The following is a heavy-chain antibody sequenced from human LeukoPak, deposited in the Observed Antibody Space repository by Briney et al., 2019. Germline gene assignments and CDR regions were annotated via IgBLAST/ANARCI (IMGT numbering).Heavy chain of an antibody. V-gene: IGHV3-30*02. CDR2: IRYDGSNK. D-gene: IGHD3-10*01. J-gene: IGHJ4*02. CDR3: ARGDGFMIRD. Sequence: PGGSLRLSCAASGFTFSSYGMHWVRQAPGKGLEWVAFIRYDGSNKYYADSVKGRFTISRDNSKNTLYLQMNSLRVEDTAVYYCARGDGFMIRDWGQGTLVTVSS. CDR1: GFTFSSYG.